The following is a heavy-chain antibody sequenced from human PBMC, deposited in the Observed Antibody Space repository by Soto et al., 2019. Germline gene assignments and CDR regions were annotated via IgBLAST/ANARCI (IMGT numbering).Heavy chain of an antibody. CDR2: IYDDGSA. CDR3: ARDKYCSGGSCRKNWFDP. J-gene: IGHJ5*02. Sequence: SETLSLTCTVSGGSISSSYWSWIRQPPGKGLEWLAYIYDDGSANYNPSLKSRATISLDMSKNQFSLKLTSVTAADTAVYYCARDKYCSGGSCRKNWFDPWGQGTLVTVSS. V-gene: IGHV4-59*01. CDR1: GGSISSSY. D-gene: IGHD2-15*01.